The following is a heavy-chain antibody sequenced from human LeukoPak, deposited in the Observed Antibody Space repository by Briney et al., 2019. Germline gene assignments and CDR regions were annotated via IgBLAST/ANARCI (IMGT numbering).Heavy chain of an antibody. D-gene: IGHD1-7*01. CDR2: MNPNSGNT. V-gene: IGHV1-8*01. J-gene: IGHJ6*03. CDR1: GYTFTSYD. Sequence: ASVEVSCKASGYTFTSYDINWVRQATGQGLEWMGWMNPNSGNTGYAQKFQGRVTMTRNTSISTAYMELSSLRSEDTAVYYCARSNWNYPNYYYYYYMDVWGKGTTVTVSS. CDR3: ARSNWNYPNYYYYYYMDV.